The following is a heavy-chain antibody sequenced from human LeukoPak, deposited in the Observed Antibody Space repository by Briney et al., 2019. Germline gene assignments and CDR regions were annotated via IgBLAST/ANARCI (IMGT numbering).Heavy chain of an antibody. CDR1: GGSISSYY. Sequence: SETLSLTCTVSGGSISSYYWSWIRQPAGKGLEWIGRIYTSGSTNYNPSLKSRVTMSADTSKNQFSPKLSSVTAADTAVYYCARGPRNCSGGSCYSSWGPYYYGMDVWGQGTTVTVSS. CDR2: IYTSGST. D-gene: IGHD2-15*01. CDR3: ARGPRNCSGGSCYSSWGPYYYGMDV. V-gene: IGHV4-4*07. J-gene: IGHJ6*02.